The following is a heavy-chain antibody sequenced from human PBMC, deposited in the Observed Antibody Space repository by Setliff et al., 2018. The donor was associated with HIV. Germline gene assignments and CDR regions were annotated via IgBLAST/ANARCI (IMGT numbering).Heavy chain of an antibody. CDR1: GGSIRSSSYY. J-gene: IGHJ4*02. CDR2: MYYSGST. Sequence: SETLSLTCTVSGGSIRSSSYYWGWIRQPPGKGLEWIGSMYYSGSTYYNPSLKSRVTISVDTSKNQFSPKLSSVTAADTAVYYCARGAMVRGVIIRLDYWGQGTLVTVSS. D-gene: IGHD3-10*01. V-gene: IGHV4-39*01. CDR3: ARGAMVRGVIIRLDY.